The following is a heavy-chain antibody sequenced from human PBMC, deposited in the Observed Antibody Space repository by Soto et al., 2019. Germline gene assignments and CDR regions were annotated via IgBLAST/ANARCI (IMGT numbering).Heavy chain of an antibody. Sequence: EVQLLESGGGLVQPGGSLRLSCAASGFTFSSYAMSWVRQAPGKGLEWVSAISGSGGSTYYADSVKGRFTISRDNSKNTLYLQMNSLRAEDTAVYYCAKKGPDYGHFPDAFDIWGQGTMVTVSS. V-gene: IGHV3-23*01. J-gene: IGHJ3*02. CDR1: GFTFSSYA. D-gene: IGHD4-17*01. CDR2: ISGSGGST. CDR3: AKKGPDYGHFPDAFDI.